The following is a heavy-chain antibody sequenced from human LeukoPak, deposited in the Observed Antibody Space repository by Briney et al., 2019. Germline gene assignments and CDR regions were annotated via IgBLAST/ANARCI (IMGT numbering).Heavy chain of an antibody. Sequence: GGSLRLSCAASGFTFSTYGMYWVRQAPGKGLEWVAVIWYDGSNKYYADSVKGRFTISRDNSKNTLYLQMNSLRAEDTAVYYCATNQIMIREYYFDYWGQGTLVTVSS. CDR3: ATNQIMIREYYFDY. J-gene: IGHJ4*02. V-gene: IGHV3-33*01. CDR2: IWYDGSNK. CDR1: GFTFSTYG. D-gene: IGHD3-16*01.